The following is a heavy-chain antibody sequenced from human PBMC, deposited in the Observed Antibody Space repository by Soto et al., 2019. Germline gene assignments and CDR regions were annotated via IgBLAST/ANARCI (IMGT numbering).Heavy chain of an antibody. D-gene: IGHD2-15*01. V-gene: IGHV3-21*01. Sequence: GSMGLSSAASRYTFCSSRVNGARQAPGKGLEWVSSISSSSSYIYSADSVKGRFTISRDNAKNSLYLQMNSLRAEDTAVYYCPREYSSNFGYRAEPTLVTRSS. CDR1: RYTFCSSR. CDR2: ISSSSSYI. CDR3: PREYSSNFGY. J-gene: IGHJ4*02.